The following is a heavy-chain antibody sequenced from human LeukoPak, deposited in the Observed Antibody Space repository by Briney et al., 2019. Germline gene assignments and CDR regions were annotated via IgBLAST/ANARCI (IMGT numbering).Heavy chain of an antibody. CDR1: GYIFTGYY. CDR2: INPVTGGT. J-gene: IGHJ4*02. CDR3: ARANPIYVFWIGYF. Sequence: ASVKVSCKASGYIFTGYYVHWVRQAPGQGLEWMAWINPVTGGTNYAQKFQDRVTVTRDTSTSTAYMELSSLGSDDTAVYFCARANPIYVFWIGYFWGQGTLVTVSS. D-gene: IGHD3/OR15-3a*01. V-gene: IGHV1-2*02.